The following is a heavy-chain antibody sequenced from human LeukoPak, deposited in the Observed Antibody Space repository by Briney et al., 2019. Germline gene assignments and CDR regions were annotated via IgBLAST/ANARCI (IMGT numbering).Heavy chain of an antibody. J-gene: IGHJ4*02. CDR1: GFTFSSYA. CDR3: ARDPGHYGSGSYYKVIWYYFDY. D-gene: IGHD3-10*01. Sequence: TGGSLRLSCAASGFTFSSYAMYWVRQAPGKGLEWVAVISYDGSNKYYADSVKGRFTISRDNSKNTLYLQMNSLRAEDTAVYYCARDPGHYGSGSYYKVIWYYFDYWGQGTLVTVSS. V-gene: IGHV3-30*04. CDR2: ISYDGSNK.